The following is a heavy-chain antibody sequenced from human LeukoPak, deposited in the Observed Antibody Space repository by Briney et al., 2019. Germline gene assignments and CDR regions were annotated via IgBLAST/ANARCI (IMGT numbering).Heavy chain of an antibody. CDR3: AREEDYYGSGSSNFDY. CDR1: GYTFTGYY. CDR2: INPNSGGT. Sequence: ASVKVSCTASGYTFTGYYMHWVRQAPGQGLEWMGWINPNSGGTNYAQKFQGRVTMTRDTSISTAYMELSRLRSDDTAVYYCAREEDYYGSGSSNFDYWGQGTLVTVSS. V-gene: IGHV1-2*02. J-gene: IGHJ4*02. D-gene: IGHD3-10*01.